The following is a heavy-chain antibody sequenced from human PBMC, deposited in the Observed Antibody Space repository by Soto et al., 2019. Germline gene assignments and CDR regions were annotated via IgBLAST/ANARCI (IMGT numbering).Heavy chain of an antibody. D-gene: IGHD3-22*01. Sequence: GGSLRLSCAASGFTVSSNYMSWVRQAPGKGLEWVSVIYSGGSTYYADSVKGRFTISRDNSKNTLYLQMNSLRAEDTAVYYCARQPLDYDSSGYYPYWYFDLWGRGTLVTVSS. V-gene: IGHV3-53*01. CDR3: ARQPLDYDSSGYYPYWYFDL. CDR2: IYSGGST. J-gene: IGHJ2*01. CDR1: GFTVSSNY.